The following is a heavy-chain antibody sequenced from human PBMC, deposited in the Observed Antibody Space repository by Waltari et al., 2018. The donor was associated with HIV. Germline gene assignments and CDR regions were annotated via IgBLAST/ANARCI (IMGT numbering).Heavy chain of an antibody. J-gene: IGHJ4*02. V-gene: IGHV3-33*01. D-gene: IGHD6-13*01. CDR3: ARKYSSSWGAPFDY. CDR1: GFTLSSYG. CDR2: IWYDGRKK. Sequence: QVQLVESGGGVLQPGRSLRPSCATSGFTLSSYGMPWVRQAPGKGLEWVTVIWYDGRKKYYADAVKGRFTISRDNSKNTLYLQMNSLGIEDTAVYYCARKYSSSWGAPFDYWGQGTLVTVSS.